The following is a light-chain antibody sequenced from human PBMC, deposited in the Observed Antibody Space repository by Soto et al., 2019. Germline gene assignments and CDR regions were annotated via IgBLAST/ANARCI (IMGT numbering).Light chain of an antibody. V-gene: IGKV1-5*03. CDR2: KAS. CDR1: QSISSW. J-gene: IGKJ2*02. CDR3: QQCSKWGT. Sequence: DIQMTQSPSTLSASVGDRVTITCRASQSISSWLAWYQQKPGKAPKILIYKASSLESGVPSRLSGSGSGTEFTLAISSLQSDDYAVYYCQQCSKWGTSCQGTKVDI.